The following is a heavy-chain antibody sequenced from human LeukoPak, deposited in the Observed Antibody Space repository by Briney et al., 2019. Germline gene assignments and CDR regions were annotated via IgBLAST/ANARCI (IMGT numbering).Heavy chain of an antibody. CDR2: MKEDGSEI. CDR3: ARENWGRFDY. D-gene: IGHD7-27*01. Sequence: GGSLRLSCAASGFSFSSWSMSWVRQAPGKRLEWVANMKEDGSEIYYVDSVQGRFTIPRDNAKSSVYLQMNSLSGEDTAVYYCARENWGRFDYWGQGTLVTVSS. V-gene: IGHV3-7*01. CDR1: GFSFSSWS. J-gene: IGHJ4*02.